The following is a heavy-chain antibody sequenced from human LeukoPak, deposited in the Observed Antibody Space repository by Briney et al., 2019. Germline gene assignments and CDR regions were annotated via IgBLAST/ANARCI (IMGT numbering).Heavy chain of an antibody. J-gene: IGHJ4*02. Sequence: GGSLRLSCVASGLTFSSYAMSWVRQAPGKGLEWVLAISGSGGSTYYADSVKGRFTISRDNAKNSLYPQMNSLRAEDTAVYYCARDLIDVLLWFGELPDYWGQGTLVTVSS. V-gene: IGHV3-23*01. D-gene: IGHD3-10*01. CDR2: ISGSGGST. CDR3: ARDLIDVLLWFGELPDY. CDR1: GLTFSSYA.